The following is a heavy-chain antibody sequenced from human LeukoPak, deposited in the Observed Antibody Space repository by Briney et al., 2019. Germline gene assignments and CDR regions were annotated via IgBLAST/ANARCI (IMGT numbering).Heavy chain of an antibody. Sequence: GGSLTLSCAASGFTFSRYEMNWVRQAPGKGLEWVSYISSSGSTIYYADSVKGRFTISRDNAKNSLYLQMNSLRAEDTAVYYCVVGDYYDSSGYYRAFQHWGQGTLVTVSS. CDR2: ISSSGSTI. V-gene: IGHV3-48*03. CDR1: GFTFSRYE. J-gene: IGHJ1*01. D-gene: IGHD3-22*01. CDR3: VVGDYYDSSGYYRAFQH.